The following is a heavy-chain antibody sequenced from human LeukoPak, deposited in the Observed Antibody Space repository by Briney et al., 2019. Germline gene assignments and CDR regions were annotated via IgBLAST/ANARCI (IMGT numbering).Heavy chain of an antibody. CDR1: GFTFSSYA. D-gene: IGHD2-2*01. J-gene: IGHJ4*02. V-gene: IGHV3-30-3*01. Sequence: GGSLRLSCAASGFTFSSYAMHWVRQAPGKGLEWVAVISYDGSNKYYADSVKGRFTISRDNSKNTLYLQMNSLRAEDTAVYYCARGGGVVVPAAVFDYWGQGTLVTVSS. CDR3: ARGGGVVVPAAVFDY. CDR2: ISYDGSNK.